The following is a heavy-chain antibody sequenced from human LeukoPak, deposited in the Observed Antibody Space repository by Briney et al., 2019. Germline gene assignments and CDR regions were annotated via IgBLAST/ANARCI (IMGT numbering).Heavy chain of an antibody. Sequence: GGSLRLSCAASKFTFSSSAMSWVRQAPGKGLEWVSATSGGGGSTYYADSVKGRFTISRDNSKNTLYLQMNSLRAEDTAVYYCATGMENYDGSGYYSYFQHWGQGTLVTVSS. CDR3: ATGMENYDGSGYYSYFQH. V-gene: IGHV3-23*01. D-gene: IGHD3-22*01. CDR2: TSGGGGST. J-gene: IGHJ1*01. CDR1: KFTFSSSA.